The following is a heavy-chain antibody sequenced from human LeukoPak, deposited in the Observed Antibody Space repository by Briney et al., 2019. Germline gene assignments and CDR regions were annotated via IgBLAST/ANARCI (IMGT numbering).Heavy chain of an antibody. Sequence: ASVKISCKASGYTFTYYTMNWVRQAPGQGLEWIGWINTNTGNPTYAQGFTGRFVFSLDTSVSTAFLQISSLKAADTAVYYCVRNGIYPLIYYDYWGQGTLVTVSS. CDR2: INTNTGNP. D-gene: IGHD5-12*01. CDR3: VRNGIYPLIYYDY. CDR1: GYTFTYYT. V-gene: IGHV7-4-1*02. J-gene: IGHJ4*02.